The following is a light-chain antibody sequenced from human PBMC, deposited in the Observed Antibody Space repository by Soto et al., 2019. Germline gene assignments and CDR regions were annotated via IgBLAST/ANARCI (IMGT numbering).Light chain of an antibody. CDR3: QQRSNWPLT. J-gene: IGKJ4*01. CDR1: QSIGLA. CDR2: DAS. Sequence: EIVLTQSPATLSLSPGERATLSCRASQSIGLAIAWYQQKPGQAPRLLIYDASNRATGIPARFSGSGSGTDFTLTISSLEPEDFAVYYCQQRSNWPLTFGGGTKVEIK. V-gene: IGKV3-11*01.